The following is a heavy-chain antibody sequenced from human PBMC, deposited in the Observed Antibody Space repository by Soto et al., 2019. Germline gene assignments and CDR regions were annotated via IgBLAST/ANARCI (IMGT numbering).Heavy chain of an antibody. V-gene: IGHV4-59*01. Sequence: PSETLSLTCTVSGGSISSYYWSWIRQPPGKGLEWIGYIYYSGSTNYNPSLKSRVTISVDTSKNQFSLKLSSVTAADTAVYYCARNSMVRGVIIKKPAVYFDYWGQGTLVTVSS. CDR3: ARNSMVRGVIIKKPAVYFDY. CDR1: GGSISSYY. J-gene: IGHJ4*02. D-gene: IGHD3-10*01. CDR2: IYYSGST.